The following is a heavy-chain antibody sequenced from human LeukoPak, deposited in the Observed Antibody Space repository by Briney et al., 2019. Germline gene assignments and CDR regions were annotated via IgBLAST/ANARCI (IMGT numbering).Heavy chain of an antibody. CDR1: GGSLSSHF. Sequence: SETLSLTCTVSGGSLSSHFWRWIRQPPGKGLELIGHIYYTGTTYYNPSLNSRVTISLDTSRNQFSLRLTSVTAADTAVYYCARFSSDCSTASCYLTYWGQGTLVTVSS. CDR3: ARFSSDCSTASCYLTY. D-gene: IGHD2-2*01. J-gene: IGHJ4*02. V-gene: IGHV4-59*11. CDR2: IYYTGTT.